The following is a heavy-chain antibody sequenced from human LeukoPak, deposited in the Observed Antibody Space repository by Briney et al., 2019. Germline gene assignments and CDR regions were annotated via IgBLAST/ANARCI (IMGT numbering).Heavy chain of an antibody. CDR1: GLSFIELS. Sequence: GASVKVSCKVSGLSFIELSFHWVRQAPGKGLEWMGGYDPEKDETVYAQKFQGRVTMTEDTSTDTVYMQPSSLRSEDTAIYYCTTNLISLFGVGYWGHGTLVTVSS. V-gene: IGHV1-24*01. J-gene: IGHJ4*01. CDR2: YDPEKDET. CDR3: TTNLISLFGVGY. D-gene: IGHD3-3*01.